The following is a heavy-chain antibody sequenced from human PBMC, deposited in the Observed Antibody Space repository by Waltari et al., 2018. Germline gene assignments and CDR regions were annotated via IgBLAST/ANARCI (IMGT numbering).Heavy chain of an antibody. Sequence: QVQLVQSGAEVKKPGASVKVSCKASGYTFTGYYMHWVRQAPGQGLEWMGWINPESGGTNYAQKSQGRVTMTRDTSTSTAYMELSRLRSDDTAVYYCARGGSSGYGYWGQGTLVTVSS. CDR1: GYTFTGYY. J-gene: IGHJ4*02. V-gene: IGHV1-2*02. CDR3: ARGGSSGYGY. CDR2: INPESGGT. D-gene: IGHD3-22*01.